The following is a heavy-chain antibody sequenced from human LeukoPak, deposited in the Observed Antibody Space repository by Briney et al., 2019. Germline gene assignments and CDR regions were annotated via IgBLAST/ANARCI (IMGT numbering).Heavy chain of an antibody. CDR1: GFTFSRYA. D-gene: IGHD3-22*01. CDR3: ARAPDSSGYYYYFDY. J-gene: IGHJ4*02. CDR2: ISYGGNNQ. V-gene: IGHV3-30-3*01. Sequence: GGSLRLSCGASGFTFSRYAMNWVRQAPGQGLEWVAIISYGGNNQYYVESAKGRFTISRDNTKNTVYQQMNSLRPEDTAVYYCARAPDSSGYYYYFDYWGQGALVTVSS.